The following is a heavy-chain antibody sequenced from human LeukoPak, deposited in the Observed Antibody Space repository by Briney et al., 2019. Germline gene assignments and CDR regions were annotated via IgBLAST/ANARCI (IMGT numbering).Heavy chain of an antibody. J-gene: IGHJ5*02. Sequence: GGFLRLSCAASGFTVSSNYMSWVRQAPGKGLEWVSVIYSGGSTYYADSVKGRFTISGDNSKNTLYLQMNSLRAEDTAVYYCARDLNRYGGSDPWGQGTLVTVSS. CDR1: GFTVSSNY. CDR3: ARDLNRYGGSDP. CDR2: IYSGGST. V-gene: IGHV3-53*01. D-gene: IGHD5-18*01.